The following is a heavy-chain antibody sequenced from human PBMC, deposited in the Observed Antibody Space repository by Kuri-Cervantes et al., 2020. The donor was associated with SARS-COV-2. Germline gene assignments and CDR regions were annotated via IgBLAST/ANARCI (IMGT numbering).Heavy chain of an antibody. Sequence: GESLKISCAASGFTFSSYWMSWVRQAPGKGLEWVSSISSSSGYICYADSVKGRFTISRDNAKNSLYLQMNSLRAEDTAVYYCARVQQQLVYDAFDIWGQGTMVTVSS. V-gene: IGHV3-21*01. CDR3: ARVQQQLVYDAFDI. D-gene: IGHD6-13*01. J-gene: IGHJ3*02. CDR2: ISSSSGYI. CDR1: GFTFSSYW.